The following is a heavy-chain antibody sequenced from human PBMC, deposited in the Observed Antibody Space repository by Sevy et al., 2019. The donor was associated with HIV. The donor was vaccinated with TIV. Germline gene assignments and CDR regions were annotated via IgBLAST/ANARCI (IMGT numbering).Heavy chain of an antibody. CDR3: ARDPTYYDFWSGYYTGWFDP. Sequence: GGSLRLSCAASGFTFSHYYMSWIRQAPGKGLEWVSYISSSGNTIYYTDSVKGRFTISRDNAKNSLYLQMDSQRAEDTAVYYCARDPTYYDFWSGYYTGWFDPWGQGTLVTVSS. D-gene: IGHD3-3*01. J-gene: IGHJ5*02. CDR1: GFTFSHYY. CDR2: ISSSGNTI. V-gene: IGHV3-11*01.